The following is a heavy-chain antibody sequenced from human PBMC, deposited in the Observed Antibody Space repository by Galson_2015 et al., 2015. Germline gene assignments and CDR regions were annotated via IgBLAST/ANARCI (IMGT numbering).Heavy chain of an antibody. Sequence: SVKVSCKASGYIFSHHSITWVRQAPGQGLGWMGWISNYNGDTNYDQKFQGRVTMTTDTPTTTAYMELRSLTSDDTAVYYCARDPSNTSGRWVYLDYWGQGTLVTVSS. CDR2: ISNYNGDT. J-gene: IGHJ4*02. CDR3: ARDPSNTSGRWVYLDY. CDR1: GYIFSHHS. V-gene: IGHV1-18*01. D-gene: IGHD6-25*01.